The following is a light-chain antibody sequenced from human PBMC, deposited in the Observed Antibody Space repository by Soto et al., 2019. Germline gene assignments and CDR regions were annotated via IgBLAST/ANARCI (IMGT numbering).Light chain of an antibody. Sequence: DIHLTHSPSFLPASVGDRVTITCRASLDIRGYLAWYQQKPGRVPRLLIYSASTLQSGVPSRFSGSGSGKEFTLTISSLQPEDYASYYCPQLDSYPFSFGGGTKV. CDR1: LDIRGY. V-gene: IGKV1-9*01. CDR3: PQLDSYPFS. CDR2: SAS. J-gene: IGKJ4*01.